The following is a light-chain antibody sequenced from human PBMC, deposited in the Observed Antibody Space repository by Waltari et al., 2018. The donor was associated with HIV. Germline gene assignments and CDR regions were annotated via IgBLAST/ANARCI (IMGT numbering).Light chain of an antibody. CDR1: RSDVGDYTY. CDR2: DVT. CDR3: CSYTGTYTLL. J-gene: IGLJ3*02. Sequence: QSALTQPRSVSGSPGQSVTISCTGTRSDVGDYTYVSLSQQHPVKAHKGMIYDVTKRPAGVPDRFAGSKSGNTASLTISGLQAEDEAEYYCCSYTGTYTLLFGGGTKLTVL. V-gene: IGLV2-11*01.